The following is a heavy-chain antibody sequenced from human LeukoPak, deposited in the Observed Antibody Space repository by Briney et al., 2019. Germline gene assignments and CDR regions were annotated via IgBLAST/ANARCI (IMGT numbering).Heavy chain of an antibody. D-gene: IGHD3-16*02. J-gene: IGHJ4*02. CDR1: GYTFTGYF. V-gene: IGHV1-2*02. CDR3: ARQFIGYFDY. CDR2: INPNSDDT. Sequence: ASVKVSCKASGYTFTGYFLHWVRQAPGQGLEWMGWINPNSDDTNYAQQFQGRVTMTRDTSISTAYMELRRLRSDDTAVYYCARQFIGYFDYWGQGTLVTVSS.